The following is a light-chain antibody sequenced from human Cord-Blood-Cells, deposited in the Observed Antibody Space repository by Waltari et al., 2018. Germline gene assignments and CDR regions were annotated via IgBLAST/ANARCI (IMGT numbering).Light chain of an antibody. Sequence: SYDLTQPPSVSVSPGQTASITCSGDKLGYKYACWYQQKPGQSPVLVIYQDSKRPSGSPVRFSGSNSGNTAALTIGGTQAMDEADYYCQAWDSSTAYVFGTGTKVTVL. J-gene: IGLJ1*01. CDR1: KLGYKY. CDR3: QAWDSSTAYV. V-gene: IGLV3-1*01. CDR2: QDS.